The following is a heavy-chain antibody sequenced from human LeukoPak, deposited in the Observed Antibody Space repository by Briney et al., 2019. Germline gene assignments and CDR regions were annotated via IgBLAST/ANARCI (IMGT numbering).Heavy chain of an antibody. CDR1: GGSISSSSYY. Sequence: SETLSLTCTVSGGSISSSSYYWGWIRQPPGKGLEWIGSIHYSGSTYYNPSLKSRVTISIDTSTNPFSPKLSSVTAADTAVYYCARLVPYSSGYYQNAFDIWGQGTMVTVSS. V-gene: IGHV4-39*07. CDR2: IHYSGST. CDR3: ARLVPYSSGYYQNAFDI. J-gene: IGHJ3*02. D-gene: IGHD3-22*01.